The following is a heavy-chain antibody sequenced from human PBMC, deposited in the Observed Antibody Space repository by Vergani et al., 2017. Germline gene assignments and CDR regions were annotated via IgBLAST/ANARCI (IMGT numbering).Heavy chain of an antibody. J-gene: IGHJ6*03. D-gene: IGHD2-21*02. V-gene: IGHV4-59*12. Sequence: QVQLQESGPGLVKPSETLSLTCTVSGGSISSYYWSWIRQPPGKGLEWIGYIYYSGSTNYNPSRKSRVTISVDTSKNQFSLKLSSVTAADTAVYYCARGALVVVVTAIGSYYYMDVWGKGTTVTVSS. CDR3: ARGALVVVVTAIGSYYYMDV. CDR1: GGSISSYY. CDR2: IYYSGST.